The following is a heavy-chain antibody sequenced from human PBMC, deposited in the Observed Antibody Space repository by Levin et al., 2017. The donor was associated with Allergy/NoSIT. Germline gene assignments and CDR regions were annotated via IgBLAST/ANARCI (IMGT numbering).Heavy chain of an antibody. D-gene: IGHD3-10*01. Sequence: GESLKISCAASGFPFSGYGMSWVRQAPGEGPDWVSTISDSGENTHYADSVRGRFIISRDNSRNTLSLQMDRLRVEDTAVDYCARDLQFWGVNGGVDSWGRGTLVTVSS. V-gene: IGHV3-23*01. CDR2: ISDSGENT. CDR1: GFPFSGYG. CDR3: ARDLQFWGVNGGVDS. J-gene: IGHJ5*01.